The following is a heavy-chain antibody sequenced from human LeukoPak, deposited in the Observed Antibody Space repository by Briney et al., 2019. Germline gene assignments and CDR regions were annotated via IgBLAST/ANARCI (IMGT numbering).Heavy chain of an antibody. CDR1: GYTFTSYY. V-gene: IGHV1-46*01. CDR2: TNPSGGST. CDR3: ATKDRAAAGNYYGMDV. J-gene: IGHJ6*02. Sequence: GASVKVSCKASGYTFTSYYMHWVRQAPGQGLEWMGITNPSGGSTSYAQKFQGRVAMTRDTSTSTVYMELSSLRSEDTAVYYCATKDRAAAGNYYGMDVWGQGTTVTVSS. D-gene: IGHD6-13*01.